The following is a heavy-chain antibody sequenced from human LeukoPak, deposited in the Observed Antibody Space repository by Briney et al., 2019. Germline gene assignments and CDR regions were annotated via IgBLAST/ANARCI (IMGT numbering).Heavy chain of an antibody. CDR3: ARVQRGYSGRTTPQNNWFDP. CDR2: IYHSGST. D-gene: IGHD5-12*01. CDR1: GYSISSGYY. J-gene: IGHJ5*02. Sequence: SETLSLTCTVSGYSISSGYYWGWIRQPPGKGLEWIGSIYHSGSTYYNPSLKSRVTISVDPSKNQFSLKLSSVTAADTAVYSCARVQRGYSGRTTPQNNWFDPWGQRTMVTVSS. V-gene: IGHV4-38-2*02.